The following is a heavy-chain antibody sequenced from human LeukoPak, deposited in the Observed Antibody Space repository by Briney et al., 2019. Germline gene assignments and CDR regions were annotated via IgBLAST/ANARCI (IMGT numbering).Heavy chain of an antibody. J-gene: IGHJ1*01. V-gene: IGHV3-11*06. Sequence: KPGGSLRLSCAGSGFTFSDYYMSWIRQAPGKGLEWVSYISSSSSYTNYADSVKGRFTISRDNAKNSLYLQMNSLRAEDTAVYYCARALSSNITPFQHGGQGTLVTVSS. CDR2: ISSSSSYT. D-gene: IGHD6-13*01. CDR1: GFTFSDYY. CDR3: ARALSSNITPFQH.